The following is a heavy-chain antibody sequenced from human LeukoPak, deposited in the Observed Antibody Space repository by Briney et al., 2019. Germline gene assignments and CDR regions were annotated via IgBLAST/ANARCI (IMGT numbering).Heavy chain of an antibody. V-gene: IGHV3-21*01. Sequence: KTGGSLRLSCAASGFTFSSYSFNWVRQAPGKGLEWVSSINTVASYIYYADSVRGRFTISRDNAENSLWLQMNGLRAEDPAVYYCARLRSNSDRSGFYYYYDNWGQGTLVTVSS. CDR2: INTVASYI. J-gene: IGHJ4*02. D-gene: IGHD3-22*01. CDR1: GFTFSSYS. CDR3: ARLRSNSDRSGFYYYYDN.